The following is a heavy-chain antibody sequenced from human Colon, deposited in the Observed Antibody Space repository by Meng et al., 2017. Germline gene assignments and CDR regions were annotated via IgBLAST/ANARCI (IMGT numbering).Heavy chain of an antibody. J-gene: IGHJ4*02. CDR3: VRDGSYYDFDY. D-gene: IGHD3-10*01. Sequence: QVQLVHSGAEVKKPGASVKVSCKSSGYTFIDSHVHWVRQAPGQGLEWMGRIMPRVGDASSAEKFQGRLTLTWDTSIDTAYMDLSSLRSDDSAIYYCVRDGSYYDFDYWGQGTLVTVSS. CDR2: IMPRVGDA. CDR1: GYTFIDSH. V-gene: IGHV1-2*06.